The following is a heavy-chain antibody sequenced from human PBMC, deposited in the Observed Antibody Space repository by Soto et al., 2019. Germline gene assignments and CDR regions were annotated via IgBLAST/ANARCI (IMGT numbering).Heavy chain of an antibody. J-gene: IGHJ4*02. Sequence: EVQLGETGGGLIQPGGSLRLSCAASGFTVSGNYMSWVRQAPGKGLEWVSVIYNGGGTYYADSVKGRFTISRDNSKNTLYLQMNSLRSEDTAVYYCASTRGSSYDYWGQGTLVTVSS. D-gene: IGHD6-6*01. V-gene: IGHV3-53*02. CDR3: ASTRGSSYDY. CDR1: GFTVSGNY. CDR2: IYNGGGT.